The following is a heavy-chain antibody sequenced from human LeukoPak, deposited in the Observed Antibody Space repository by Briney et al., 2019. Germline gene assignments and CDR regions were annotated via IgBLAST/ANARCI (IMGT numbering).Heavy chain of an antibody. V-gene: IGHV1-24*01. Sequence: GASVRVSCKVSGSTLSKISIDWVRQAPGKGPEWMGSVGREDGTTIHAQKFQGRFNMTVDTATDTAYMEMSSLMSEDTAIYYCATGAIVFDYWGQGTLVTVSS. CDR3: ATGAIVFDY. CDR1: GSTLSKIS. J-gene: IGHJ4*02. CDR2: VGREDGTT. D-gene: IGHD3-22*01.